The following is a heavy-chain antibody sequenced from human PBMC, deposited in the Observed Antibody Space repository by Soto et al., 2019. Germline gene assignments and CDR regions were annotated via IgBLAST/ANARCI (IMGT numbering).Heavy chain of an antibody. D-gene: IGHD6-19*01. CDR3: ARRSSGWYFDY. V-gene: IGHV3-23*01. CDR2: ISGSGGST. J-gene: IGHJ4*02. CDR1: GFTFSSYA. Sequence: GGSLRLSCAASGFTFSSYAMSWVRQAPGKGLEWVSAISGSGGSTYYADSVKGRFTISRDNSKNTPYLQLNSLRAEDTAVYYCARRSSGWYFDYWGRGTLVTVSS.